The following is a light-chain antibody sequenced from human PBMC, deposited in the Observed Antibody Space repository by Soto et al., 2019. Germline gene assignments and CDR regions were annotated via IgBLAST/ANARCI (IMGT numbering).Light chain of an antibody. J-gene: IGKJ3*01. CDR3: QQSYSNPFT. V-gene: IGKV1-39*01. CDR2: GAS. Sequence: DIPMTQSPSSLSASVGDRVTITCRASQSITNYLNWYQQKPGKAPKVLIYGASSLQSGVPSRFSGSGSGTDFTLTIISLQPEESATYDSQQSYSNPFTFGPGTRVHIK. CDR1: QSITNY.